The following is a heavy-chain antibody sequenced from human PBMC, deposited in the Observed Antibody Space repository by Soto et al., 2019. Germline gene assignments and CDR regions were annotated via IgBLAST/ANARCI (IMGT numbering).Heavy chain of an antibody. Sequence: ASVKVSCKASGGTFSSYAISWVRQAPGQGLEWMGGIIPIFGTANYAQKFQGRVTITADESTSTAYMELSSLRSEDTAVYYCARRGVWYDFWSGWDYYYYGMDVWGQGTTVTVSS. CDR1: GGTFSSYA. CDR3: ARRGVWYDFWSGWDYYYYGMDV. V-gene: IGHV1-69*01. D-gene: IGHD3-3*01. J-gene: IGHJ6*02. CDR2: IIPIFGTA.